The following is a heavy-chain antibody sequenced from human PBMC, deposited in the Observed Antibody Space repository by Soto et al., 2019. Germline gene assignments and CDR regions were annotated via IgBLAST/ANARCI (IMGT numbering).Heavy chain of an antibody. CDR2: IIPIFGTA. Sequence: SVMVSCKASGGTFSSYAISWVRQAPGQGLEWMGGIIPIFGTANYAQKFQGRVTITADESTSTAYMELSSLRSEDTAVYYCARGGRAAYKEFFDYCLPAPLLTLS. D-gene: IGHD2-15*01. CDR3: ARGGRAAYKEFFDY. J-gene: IGHJ4*02. V-gene: IGHV1-69*13. CDR1: GGTFSSYA.